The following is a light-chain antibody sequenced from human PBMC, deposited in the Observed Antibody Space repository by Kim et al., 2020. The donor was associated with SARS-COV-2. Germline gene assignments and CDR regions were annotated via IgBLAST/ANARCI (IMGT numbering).Light chain of an antibody. CDR3: AAWDDSLTGWV. CDR2: TNN. V-gene: IGLV1-44*01. CDR1: SSNSKSNP. Sequence: GQRVTISCSGSSSNSKSNPVSWYQQFPGTAPKVLIYTNNQRPSGVPARFSGSKSGTSASLAISGLQSEDEADYYCAAWDDSLTGWVFGGGTQLTVL. J-gene: IGLJ3*02.